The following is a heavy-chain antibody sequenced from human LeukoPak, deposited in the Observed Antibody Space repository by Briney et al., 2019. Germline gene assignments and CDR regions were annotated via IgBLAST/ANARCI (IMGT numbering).Heavy chain of an antibody. J-gene: IGHJ5*02. Sequence: AGSLRLSCAASGFPFSSYEMNWVRQAPGKRLQWVSYISSSGNKIYYTASVKGRFTISRDNAKNALYLQIDSLRAEDTAVYYCARGQRPQYTSTWDNWFDPWGQGTQVTVS. V-gene: IGHV3-48*03. CDR1: GFPFSSYE. D-gene: IGHD2-2*01. CDR2: ISSSGNKI. CDR3: ARGQRPQYTSTWDNWFDP.